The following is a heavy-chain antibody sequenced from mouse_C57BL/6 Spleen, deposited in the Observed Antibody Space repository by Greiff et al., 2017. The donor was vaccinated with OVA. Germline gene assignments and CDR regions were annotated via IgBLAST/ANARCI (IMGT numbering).Heavy chain of an antibody. J-gene: IGHJ2*01. CDR1: GYTFTSYW. CDR2: IDPSDSYT. CDR3: ARRGGNYDYFDY. D-gene: IGHD2-1*01. Sequence: QVQLQQPGAELVKPGASVKLSCKASGYTFTSYWMQWVKQRPGQGLEWIGEIDPSDSYTNYNQKFKGKATLTVDTSSSTAYMQLSSLTSEDSAVYYCARRGGNYDYFDYWGKGTTLTVSS. V-gene: IGHV1-50*01.